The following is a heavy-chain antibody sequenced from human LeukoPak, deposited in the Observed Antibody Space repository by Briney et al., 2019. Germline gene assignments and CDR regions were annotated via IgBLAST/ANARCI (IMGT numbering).Heavy chain of an antibody. CDR1: GFTFSSYG. CDR3: AKAFSSSSWYHEANWFDP. Sequence: GGSLRLSCAASGFTFSSYGMHWVRQAPGKGLEWVAFIRYDGSNKYYADSVKGRFTTSRDNSKNTLYLQMNSLRAEDTAVYYCAKAFSSSSWYHEANWFDPWGQGTLVTVSS. D-gene: IGHD6-13*01. J-gene: IGHJ5*02. CDR2: IRYDGSNK. V-gene: IGHV3-30*02.